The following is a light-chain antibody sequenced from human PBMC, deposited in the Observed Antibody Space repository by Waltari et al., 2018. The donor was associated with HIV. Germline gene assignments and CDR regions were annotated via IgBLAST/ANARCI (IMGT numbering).Light chain of an antibody. Sequence: DIVMTQSPDSLAVSLGERATIHCKSSQTLLSESNNKTYLAWYQQKPRQPPKLFISWASARESGVPDRFSGSGSGTHFTLTINNLQAEDVAVYYCQQYYSTPRTFGQGTNVEIK. V-gene: IGKV4-1*01. CDR2: WAS. J-gene: IGKJ1*01. CDR1: QTLLSESNNKTY. CDR3: QQYYSTPRT.